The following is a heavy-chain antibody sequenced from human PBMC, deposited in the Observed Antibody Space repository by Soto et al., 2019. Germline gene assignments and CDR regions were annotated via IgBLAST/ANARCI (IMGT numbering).Heavy chain of an antibody. CDR2: INHSGST. J-gene: IGHJ6*03. Sequence: SETLSLTCAVYGGSFSGYYWSWIRQPPGKGLEWIGEINHSGSTNYNPSLKSRVTISVDTSKNQFSLKLSSVTAADTAVYYCRGHCSGGSCYPYKRSHYYYYMDVWGKGTTVTVSS. D-gene: IGHD2-15*01. CDR3: RGHCSGGSCYPYKRSHYYYYMDV. V-gene: IGHV4-34*01. CDR1: GGSFSGYY.